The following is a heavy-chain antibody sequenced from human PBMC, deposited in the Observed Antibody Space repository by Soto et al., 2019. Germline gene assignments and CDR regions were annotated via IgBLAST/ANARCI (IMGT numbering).Heavy chain of an antibody. V-gene: IGHV1-18*01. D-gene: IGHD6-19*01. CDR1: GYTFTSYG. CDR2: ISAINGNT. CDR3: ARHDGSGWSAY. J-gene: IGHJ4*02. Sequence: ASVKVSCKASGYTFTSYGVSWVRQAPGQGLEWMGWISAINGNTNYAQLLQGRVTMTTDSSTSTAYMELRSLRSDDSAMYYCARHDGSGWSAYWGQGTLVTVSS.